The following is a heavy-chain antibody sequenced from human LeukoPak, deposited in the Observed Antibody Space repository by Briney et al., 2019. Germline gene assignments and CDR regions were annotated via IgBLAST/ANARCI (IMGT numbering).Heavy chain of an antibody. CDR2: IYHSGST. Sequence: SETLSLTCAVSGYSISSGYYWGWIRQPPGRGLEWIGSIYHSGSTYYNPSLKSRVTISVDTSKNQFSLKLSSVTAADTAVYYCARQGWELLAAFDIWGQGTMVTVSS. CDR3: ARQGWELLAAFDI. V-gene: IGHV4-38-2*01. D-gene: IGHD1-26*01. J-gene: IGHJ3*02. CDR1: GYSISSGYY.